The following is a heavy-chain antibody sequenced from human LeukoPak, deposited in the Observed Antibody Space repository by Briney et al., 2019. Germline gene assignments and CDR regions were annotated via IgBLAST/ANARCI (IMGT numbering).Heavy chain of an antibody. J-gene: IGHJ5*02. D-gene: IGHD3/OR15-3a*01. Sequence: GGSLRLSCAASGFTFQDCGMSWVRQVPGKGLEWVAGLTWNGVSTGYADSVRGRFTISRDNARSSLYLQMNSLRVEATALYHCVREGPWDNLWTGYHQYGGHDNWFDPWGQGTQVTVSS. CDR1: GFTFQDCG. CDR3: VREGPWDNLWTGYHQYGGHDNWFDP. CDR2: LTWNGVST. V-gene: IGHV3-20*01.